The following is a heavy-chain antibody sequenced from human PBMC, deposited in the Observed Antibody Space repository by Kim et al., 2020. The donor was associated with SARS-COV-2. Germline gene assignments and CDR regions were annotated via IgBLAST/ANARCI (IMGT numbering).Heavy chain of an antibody. J-gene: IGHJ6*02. CDR1: GFTFSSYA. CDR3: AKDDCGDCYYGMDV. Sequence: GGSLRLSCAASGFTFSSYAMSWVRQAPGKGLEWVSVIYSGGSSTYYADSVKGRFTISRDNSKNTLYLQMNSLRAEDTAVYYCAKDDCGDCYYGMDVWGQGTTVTVSS. CDR2: IYSGGSST. D-gene: IGHD2-21*02. V-gene: IGHV3-23*03.